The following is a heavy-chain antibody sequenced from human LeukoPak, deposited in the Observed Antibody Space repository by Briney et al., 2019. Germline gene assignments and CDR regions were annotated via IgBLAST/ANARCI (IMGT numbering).Heavy chain of an antibody. CDR3: AKDTVVVVAEFDY. J-gene: IGHJ4*02. V-gene: IGHV3-23*01. CDR2: ISGSGGST. CDR1: GFTFGSYA. D-gene: IGHD2-15*01. Sequence: GGSLRLSCAVSGFTFGSYAMAWVRQAPGKGLEWVSSISGSGGSTYYADSVKGRFTISRDNSKNTLYLQMNSLRDEDTAVYFCAKDTVVVVAEFDYWARESWSPSPQ.